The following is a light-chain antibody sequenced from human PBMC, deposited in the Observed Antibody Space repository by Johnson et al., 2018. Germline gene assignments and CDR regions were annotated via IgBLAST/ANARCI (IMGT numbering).Light chain of an antibody. CDR1: TSHIGNNY. CDR3: GTWASRLRAGIG. CDR2: ETN. Sequence: SVSTQPPSVSAAPGQKATISCSGSTSHIGNNYVSWYKQLPGTAPNLLIYETNKRASGIPDRFSVSTSGPSATLRTTALQPGDEADYDCGTWASRLRAGIGFGTGTKVTVL. J-gene: IGLJ1*01. V-gene: IGLV1-51*02.